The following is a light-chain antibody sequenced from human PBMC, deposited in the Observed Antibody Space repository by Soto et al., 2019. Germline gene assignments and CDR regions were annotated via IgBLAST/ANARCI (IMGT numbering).Light chain of an antibody. CDR2: SAS. CDR3: QQYGSSPT. Sequence: EIVLTQSPGTPSLSPGERATLSCRASQSVSSSYLAWYQQKPGQAPRFLIYSASSRATGIPDRFSGSGSGTDFTLTISRLEPEDFAVYYCQQYGSSPTFGQGTKVDIK. CDR1: QSVSSSY. V-gene: IGKV3-20*01. J-gene: IGKJ1*01.